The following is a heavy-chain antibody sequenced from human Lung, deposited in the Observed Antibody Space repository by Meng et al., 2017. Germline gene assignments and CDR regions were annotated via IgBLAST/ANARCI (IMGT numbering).Heavy chain of an antibody. CDR2: ISTHNGNT. CDR3: ATARFSFLLGFDY. V-gene: IGHV1-18*01. Sequence: HVQRGNSAAEIKKPGASVTVSCKASADTFANYAISWVRQAPGQGLEWMGRISTHNGNTNYALKLQGRVTVTTDTSTSTAYMELRNLRSDDTAIYYCATARFSFLLGFDYWGQGALVTVSS. J-gene: IGHJ4*02. D-gene: IGHD2-8*02. CDR1: ADTFANYA.